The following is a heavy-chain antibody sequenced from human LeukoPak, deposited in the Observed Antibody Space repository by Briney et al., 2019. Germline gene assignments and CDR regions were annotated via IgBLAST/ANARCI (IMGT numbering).Heavy chain of an antibody. V-gene: IGHV3-53*01. D-gene: IGHD3-9*01. CDR1: GLTVISNY. J-gene: IGHJ3*02. CDR2: IYSGGST. Sequence: RGCLRPACSASGLTVISNYMRWVRPAPGNWLELGTAIYSGGSTYYAESVKGRFTISKDNSKNTLYLQMNSLRAEDTAVYYCASVFYDIWTSYFPRENDAFDIWGQGTMVTVSS. CDR3: ASVFYDIWTSYFPRENDAFDI.